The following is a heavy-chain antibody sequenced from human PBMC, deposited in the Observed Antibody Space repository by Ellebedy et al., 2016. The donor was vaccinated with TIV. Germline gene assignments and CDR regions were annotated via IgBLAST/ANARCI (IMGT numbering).Heavy chain of an antibody. Sequence: AASVKVSCKASGYTFTRNPINWVRQAPGQGLEWMGWINTDSGNPAYAQGFEGRFVFSLDTAVSTAYLQISSLRTEDTAVYYCAREGSYCSGTNCNFDSWGQGTLVTVSS. V-gene: IGHV7-4-1*02. J-gene: IGHJ4*02. CDR3: AREGSYCSGTNCNFDS. CDR2: INTDSGNP. CDR1: GYTFTRNP. D-gene: IGHD2-2*01.